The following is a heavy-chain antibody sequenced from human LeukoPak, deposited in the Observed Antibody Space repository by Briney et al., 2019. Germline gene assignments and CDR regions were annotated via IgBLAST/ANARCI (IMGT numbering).Heavy chain of an antibody. D-gene: IGHD3-22*01. Sequence: ASVKVSCKASGYTFTSYYMHWVRQAPGQGLEWMGIINPSGGSTSYAQKFRGRVTMTRATSTSTVYMELSSLRSEDTAVYYCARSNNYYESSGYYAKTRRDFDYWGQGTLVTVSS. V-gene: IGHV1-46*01. CDR3: ARSNNYYESSGYYAKTRRDFDY. CDR1: GYTFTSYY. J-gene: IGHJ4*02. CDR2: INPSGGST.